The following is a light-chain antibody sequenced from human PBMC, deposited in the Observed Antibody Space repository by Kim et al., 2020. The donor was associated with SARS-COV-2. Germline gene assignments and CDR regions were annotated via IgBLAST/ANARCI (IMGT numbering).Light chain of an antibody. CDR1: QSISRY. Sequence: DIQMTQSPSSLSASVGDRVTITCRASQSISRYLNWYQQKLGKAPKLLIYAASSLQSGVPSRFSGSGSGTDFTLTISSLQPEDFATYYCQQSYSTPLTFGGGTKVDIK. V-gene: IGKV1-39*01. CDR2: AAS. CDR3: QQSYSTPLT. J-gene: IGKJ4*01.